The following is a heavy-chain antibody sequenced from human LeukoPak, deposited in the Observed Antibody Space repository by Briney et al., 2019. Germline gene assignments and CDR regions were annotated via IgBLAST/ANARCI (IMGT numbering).Heavy chain of an antibody. CDR2: IIPIFGTA. Sequence: GASVKVSCKASGGTFSNYAISWVRQAPGQGLEWMGGIIPIFGTANYAQKFQGRVTITADKSTSTAYMELSSLRSEDTAVYYCAREGIVGATISGGIDYWGQGTLVTVSS. J-gene: IGHJ4*02. CDR1: GGTFSNYA. D-gene: IGHD1-26*01. CDR3: AREGIVGATISGGIDY. V-gene: IGHV1-69*06.